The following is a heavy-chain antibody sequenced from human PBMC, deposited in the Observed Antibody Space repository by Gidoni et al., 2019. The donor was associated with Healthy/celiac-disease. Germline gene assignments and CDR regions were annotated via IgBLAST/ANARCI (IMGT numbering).Heavy chain of an antibody. Sequence: EVQLVESGGGLVQPGRSLRLSCPAPGFPFGAFAISWFRQAPGTGLGWVGFIRSKAYGGTTEYAASVKGRFTISRDDSKSIAYLQMNSLKTEDTAVYYCTRGVIPGYYYGSGSYPNVYFDYWGQGTLVTVSS. V-gene: IGHV3-49*03. D-gene: IGHD3-10*01. CDR3: TRGVIPGYYYGSGSYPNVYFDY. CDR2: IRSKAYGGTT. CDR1: GFPFGAFA. J-gene: IGHJ4*02.